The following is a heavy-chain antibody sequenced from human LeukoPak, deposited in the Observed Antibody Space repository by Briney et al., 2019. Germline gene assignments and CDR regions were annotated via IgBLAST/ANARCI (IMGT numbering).Heavy chain of an antibody. J-gene: IGHJ6*02. V-gene: IGHV1-46*01. CDR2: INPSGGST. Sequence: ASVKASCKASGYTFTSYYMHWVRQAPGQGLEWMGIINPSGGSTSYAQKFQGRVTMTRDTSTSTVYMELSSLRSEDTAVYYCARDKRSSCSSTSCSRGMDVWGQGTTVTVSS. CDR3: ARDKRSSCSSTSCSRGMDV. D-gene: IGHD2-2*01. CDR1: GYTFTSYY.